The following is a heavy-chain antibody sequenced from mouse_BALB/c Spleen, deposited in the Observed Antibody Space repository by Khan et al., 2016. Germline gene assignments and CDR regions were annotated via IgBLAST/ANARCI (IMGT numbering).Heavy chain of an antibody. D-gene: IGHD2-1*01. CDR1: GYTFTSYW. CDR3: ARGGYGNYVFAY. Sequence: QVQLKQSGAGLARPGASVKLSCKASGYTFTSYWMQWVKQRPGQGLQWIGTIYPGDGDTRYTQKFKGKATLTADKSSSTAYMQLSSLASEDSAVYYCARGGYGNYVFAYWGQGTLVTVSA. CDR2: IYPGDGDT. J-gene: IGHJ3*01. V-gene: IGHV1-87*01.